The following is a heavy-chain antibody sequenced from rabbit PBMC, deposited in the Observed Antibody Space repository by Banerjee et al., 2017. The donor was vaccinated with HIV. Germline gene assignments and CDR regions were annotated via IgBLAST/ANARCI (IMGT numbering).Heavy chain of an antibody. CDR3: AREGYVSSSAVHNAFTL. J-gene: IGHJ4*01. Sequence: QEQLEESGGDLVKPEGSLTLTCTASGLDFSSYWICWVRQAPGKGLEWIACVGTDSGSTYYASWAEGRFTISKTSSTTVTLQMTSLTAADTATYFCAREGYVSSSAVHNAFTLWGPGTLVTVS. CDR1: GLDFSSYW. V-gene: IGHV1S45*01. D-gene: IGHD1-1*01. CDR2: VGTDSGST.